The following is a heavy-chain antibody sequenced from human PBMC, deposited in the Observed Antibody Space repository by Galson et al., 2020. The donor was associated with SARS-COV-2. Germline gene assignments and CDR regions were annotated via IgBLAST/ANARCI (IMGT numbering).Heavy chain of an antibody. D-gene: IGHD3-10*01. CDR2: INPNSGGT. J-gene: IGHJ1*01. CDR3: ARGVTMVQGVKAQSAEYFQH. CDR1: GYTFTGYY. Sequence: ASVKVSCKASGYTFTGYYMHWVRQAPGQGLEWMGWINPNSGGTNYAQKFQCWVTMTRDTSISTAYMELSRLRSDDTAVYYCARGVTMVQGVKAQSAEYFQHWGQGTLVTVSS. V-gene: IGHV1-2*04.